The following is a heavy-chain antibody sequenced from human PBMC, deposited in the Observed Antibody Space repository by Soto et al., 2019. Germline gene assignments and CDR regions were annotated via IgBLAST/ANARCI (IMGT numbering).Heavy chain of an antibody. V-gene: IGHV1-8*02. J-gene: IGHJ6*02. Sequence: QVQLVQSGAEVKKPGASVKVSCKASGYTFTSYDINWVRQATGQGLEWMGWMNPNSGSTGYAQKFQGRVTMTRNTDIRTAYMELSSLRYEDAAVYYCAKMGYYRHDGRDVWVQGTTVTVSS. CDR3: AKMGYYRHDGRDV. CDR2: MNPNSGST. CDR1: GYTFTSYD.